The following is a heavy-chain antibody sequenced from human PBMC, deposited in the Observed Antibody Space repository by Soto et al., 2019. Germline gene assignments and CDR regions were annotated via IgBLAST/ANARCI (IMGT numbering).Heavy chain of an antibody. CDR3: ARHSVTYYDFDY. J-gene: IGHJ4*02. CDR2: IYYSGST. CDR1: GGSISSYY. D-gene: IGHD1-26*01. Sequence: PSETLSLTCTVSGGSISSYYWSWIRQPPGKGLEWIGYIYYSGSTNYNPSLKSRVTISVDTSKNQFSLKLSSVTAADTAVYYCARHSVTYYDFDYWGQGTLVTVS. V-gene: IGHV4-59*01.